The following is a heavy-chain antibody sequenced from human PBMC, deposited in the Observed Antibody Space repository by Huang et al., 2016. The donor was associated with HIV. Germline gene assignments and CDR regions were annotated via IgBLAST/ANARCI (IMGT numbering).Heavy chain of an antibody. CDR3: ATDLGGYSFDY. CDR1: GFSFSHYG. J-gene: IGHJ4*02. Sequence: QEQLVESGGGVVQPGGSLRLSCATSGFSFSHYGMHWVRQATGKGLEWVAFIRFDGGHKHYADSAKGRFTITRDNSKKMLCLEMNSLRGDDTAFDYCATDLGGYSFDYWGQGALVSLSS. CDR2: IRFDGGHK. D-gene: IGHD2-21*02. V-gene: IGHV3-30*02.